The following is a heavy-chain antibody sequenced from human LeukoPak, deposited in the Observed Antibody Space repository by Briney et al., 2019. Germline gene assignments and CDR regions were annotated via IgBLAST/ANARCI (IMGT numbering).Heavy chain of an antibody. CDR1: GFTFSSYW. Sequence: GGSLRLSCAASGFTFSSYWMSWVRQAPGKGLEWVANIKQDGSEKYYVDSVKGRFTISRDNAKNSLYLQVNSLRAEDTAVYYCARGLGGATIYYFDYWGQGTLVTASS. CDR2: IKQDGSEK. J-gene: IGHJ4*02. D-gene: IGHD3-16*01. V-gene: IGHV3-7*01. CDR3: ARGLGGATIYYFDY.